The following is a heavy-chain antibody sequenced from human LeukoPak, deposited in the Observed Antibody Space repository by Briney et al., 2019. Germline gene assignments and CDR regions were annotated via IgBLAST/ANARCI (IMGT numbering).Heavy chain of an antibody. Sequence: SCKASGYTFTGYYMHWVRQAPGKGLEWVALIWYDGSNKYYTDSVKGRFTISRDNSKDTLFLQMNSLRAEDTAVYYCAREGPRGNSQFDYWGQGTLVTVSS. CDR2: IWYDGSNK. J-gene: IGHJ4*02. D-gene: IGHD2/OR15-2a*01. CDR1: GYTFTGYY. CDR3: AREGPRGNSQFDY. V-gene: IGHV3-33*01.